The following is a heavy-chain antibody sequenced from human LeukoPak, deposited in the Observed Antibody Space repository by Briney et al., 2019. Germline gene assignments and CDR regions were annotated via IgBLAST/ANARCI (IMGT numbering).Heavy chain of an antibody. J-gene: IGHJ5*02. D-gene: IGHD1-1*01. CDR1: GFTFSHYA. Sequence: GGSLRLSCAASGFTFSHYAMNWVRQAPGKGLEWVSGISGSGGSTFYADSVKGRFTISRDNSKNTLYLQMTSLRADDTAVFYCAKEGAEYNLNAWGQGILVTVSS. CDR2: ISGSGGST. CDR3: AKEGAEYNLNA. V-gene: IGHV3-23*01.